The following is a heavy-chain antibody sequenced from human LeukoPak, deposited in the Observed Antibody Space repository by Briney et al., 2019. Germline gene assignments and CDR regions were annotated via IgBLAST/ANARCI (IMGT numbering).Heavy chain of an antibody. J-gene: IGHJ3*02. Sequence: GGSLRFSCAASGFTFRNYAMSWVPQAPGKGLEGGSTTSGGGDNTDYADSVKGRFTISRDNSKNTLYLQLNSLRGEDTAVYYCAKTRAMIVVIISAFDIWGQGTMVTVSS. V-gene: IGHV3-23*01. CDR2: TSGGGDNT. D-gene: IGHD3-22*01. CDR3: AKTRAMIVVIISAFDI. CDR1: GFTFRNYA.